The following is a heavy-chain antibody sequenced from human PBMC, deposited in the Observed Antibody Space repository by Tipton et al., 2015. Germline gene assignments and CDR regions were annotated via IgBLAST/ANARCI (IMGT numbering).Heavy chain of an antibody. Sequence: SLRLSCAASGFTFRNYAMSWVRQAPGKGLEWVSGISASGGRTYYADSVKGRFTISRDNSKNTLYLQMNSLRAEDTAVYYCARVNSSSSETPSYYFDYWGQGTLVTVSS. J-gene: IGHJ4*02. CDR3: ARVNSSSSETPSYYFDY. CDR2: ISASGGRT. D-gene: IGHD6-6*01. V-gene: IGHV3-23*01. CDR1: GFTFRNYA.